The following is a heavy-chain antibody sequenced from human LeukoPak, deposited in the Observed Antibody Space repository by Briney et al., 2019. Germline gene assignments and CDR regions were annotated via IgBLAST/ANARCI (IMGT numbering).Heavy chain of an antibody. CDR2: IKTDVTEK. CDR1: GLTFTAYW. J-gene: IGHJ4*02. CDR3: VSAPNSYYLDH. Sequence: PAGTLRFSGVASGLTFTAYWMTRVRQVPGKGLEWVANIKTDVTEKYYVDSVEGRFAISRDNTKNSLYLQMNILRAEDTGLYYCVSAPNSYYLDHWGQGTLVTVSS. V-gene: IGHV3-7*01.